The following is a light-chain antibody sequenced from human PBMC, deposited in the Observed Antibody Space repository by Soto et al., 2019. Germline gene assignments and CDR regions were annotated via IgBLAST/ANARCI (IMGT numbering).Light chain of an antibody. CDR3: AAWDDSLSGRV. Sequence: QSVLTQPPSVSAAPRQRVTISCSGSNSNIGKNAVNWYQQFPGKAPKLLIYYDDVLPSGVSDRFSGSKSGTSASLAISGLQSEDEADYYCAAWDDSLSGRVFGGGTKLTVL. CDR2: YDD. J-gene: IGLJ2*01. CDR1: NSNIGKNA. V-gene: IGLV1-36*01.